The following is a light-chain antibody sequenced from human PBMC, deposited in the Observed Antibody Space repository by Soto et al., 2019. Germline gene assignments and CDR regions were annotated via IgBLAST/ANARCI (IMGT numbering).Light chain of an antibody. J-gene: IGKJ1*01. CDR3: HQYGGSPRT. V-gene: IGKV3-20*01. Sequence: EIVLTQSPGTLSLSPGERATLFCRASQSVSSNYLNWFQQKPGQAPRLLIYGVSSRATGIPDRFSGSGAGTDFTLTISRLEPEDFAVYYCHQYGGSPRTFGQRTKVDNK. CDR2: GVS. CDR1: QSVSSNY.